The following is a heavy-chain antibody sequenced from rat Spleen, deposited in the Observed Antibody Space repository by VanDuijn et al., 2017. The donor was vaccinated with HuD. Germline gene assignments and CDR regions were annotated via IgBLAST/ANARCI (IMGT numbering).Heavy chain of an antibody. Sequence: QVQLKESGPGLVQPSQTLSLTCTVSGFSLTSNGVSWVRQPPGKGLEWIAAISTGGNTYYNLGLKSRLGISRDTSKSQVFLKMNSLQTEDTAIYFCVRERVPGFAFYFDYWGQGVIVTVSS. D-gene: IGHD1-4*01. V-gene: IGHV2S12*01. J-gene: IGHJ2*01. CDR1: GFSLTSNG. CDR3: VRERVPGFAFYFDY. CDR2: ISTGGNT.